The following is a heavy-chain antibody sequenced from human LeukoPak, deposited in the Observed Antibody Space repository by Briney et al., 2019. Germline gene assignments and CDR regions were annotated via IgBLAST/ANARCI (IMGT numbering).Heavy chain of an antibody. Sequence: GGSLRLSCAASGFTVSSNYMSWVRQAPGKGLEWVSVIYSDGSTYYAGSVKGRFTISRDNSKNTLYFQMNSLRAEDTAVYYCARLRSSWYIDGFDVWGQGTVVTVSS. J-gene: IGHJ3*01. CDR2: IYSDGST. CDR3: ARLRSSWYIDGFDV. V-gene: IGHV3-66*02. D-gene: IGHD6-13*01. CDR1: GFTVSSNY.